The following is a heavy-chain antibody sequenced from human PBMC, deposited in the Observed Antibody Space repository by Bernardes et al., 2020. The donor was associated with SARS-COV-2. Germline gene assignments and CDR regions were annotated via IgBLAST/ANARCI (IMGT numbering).Heavy chain of an antibody. D-gene: IGHD5-12*01. CDR3: ARYRYSGSTDFDY. V-gene: IGHV3-7*01. CDR2: IKQDGSEK. CDR1: GFTFSSYW. J-gene: IGHJ4*02. Sequence: GGSLRLSCAASGFTFSSYWMSWVRQAPGKGLEWVANIKQDGSEKYYVDSVKGRFTISRDNAKNSLYLQMNSLRAEDTAVYYCARYRYSGSTDFDYWGQGTLVTVSS.